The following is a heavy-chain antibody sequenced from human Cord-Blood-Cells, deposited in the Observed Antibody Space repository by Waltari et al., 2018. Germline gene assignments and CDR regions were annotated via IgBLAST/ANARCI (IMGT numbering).Heavy chain of an antibody. D-gene: IGHD1-1*01. CDR3: ARGRSWNDVAFDI. J-gene: IGHJ3*02. CDR2: INAGNGNT. CDR1: GYTFTSYA. V-gene: IGHV1-3*01. Sequence: QVQLVQSGAEVKKPGASVKASCKASGYTFTSYAMHWVRQAPGQRLEWMGWINAGNGNTKYSQKFQGRVTITRDTSASTAYMELSSLRSEDTAVYYCARGRSWNDVAFDIWGQGTMVTVSS.